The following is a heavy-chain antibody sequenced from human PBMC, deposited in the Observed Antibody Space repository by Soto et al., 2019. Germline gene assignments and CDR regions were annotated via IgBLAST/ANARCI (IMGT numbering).Heavy chain of an antibody. J-gene: IGHJ4*02. CDR3: AREKLAALDH. Sequence: EVQLVESGGGLVKPGGSLRLSCAASGFTLNDYTMNWVRQAPGKGLEWVSSISNSGAYIYYADSMKGRFTVSRDNAKNSLYLKLSSVRAEDTAAYYCAREKLAALDHWGQGTLVTVSS. V-gene: IGHV3-21*01. CDR2: ISNSGAYI. CDR1: GFTLNDYT. D-gene: IGHD6-6*01.